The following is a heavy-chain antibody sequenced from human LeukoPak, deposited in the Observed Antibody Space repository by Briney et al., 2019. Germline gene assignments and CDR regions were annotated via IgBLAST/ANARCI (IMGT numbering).Heavy chain of an antibody. CDR2: IKQDGSEK. V-gene: IGHV3-7*01. D-gene: IGHD3-3*01. CDR1: GFTFSIYW. J-gene: IGHJ4*02. Sequence: GGSLRLSCAASGFTFSIYWMSWVRQAPGKGLEWVANIKQDGSEKYYVDSVKGRFTISRDNSKNTLYLQMNSLRAEDTAVYYCAKDHHDFWSGYYFDYWGQGTLVTVSS. CDR3: AKDHHDFWSGYYFDY.